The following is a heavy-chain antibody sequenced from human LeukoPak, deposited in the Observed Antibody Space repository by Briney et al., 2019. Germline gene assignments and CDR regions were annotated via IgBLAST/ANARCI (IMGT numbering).Heavy chain of an antibody. D-gene: IGHD6-19*01. CDR3: ARDFYKNQWLVLFDY. CDR1: GDSISSSSYY. Sequence: PSETLSLTCTVSGDSISSSSYYWGWIRQPPGKGLEYIGSIYYSGNTYYNPSLKSRVTISVDTSKNQFSLKLTSVTAADTAVYYCARDFYKNQWLVLFDYWGQGTLVTVSS. CDR2: IYYSGNT. J-gene: IGHJ4*02. V-gene: IGHV4-39*07.